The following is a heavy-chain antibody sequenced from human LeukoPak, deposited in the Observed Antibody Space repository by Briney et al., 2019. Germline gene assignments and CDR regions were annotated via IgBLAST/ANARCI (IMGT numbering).Heavy chain of an antibody. CDR1: GGTFSSYT. D-gene: IGHD3-10*01. CDR2: IIPMFGSA. Sequence: SVKVSCKASGGTFSSYTFTWVRQAPGQGLEWMGGIIPMFGSANSAQKFQDRVTITADESTSTVYMELSSLRSDDTAVYYCARARITMVRGINGDWFDPWGQGTLVTVSS. J-gene: IGHJ5*02. CDR3: ARARITMVRGINGDWFDP. V-gene: IGHV1-69*13.